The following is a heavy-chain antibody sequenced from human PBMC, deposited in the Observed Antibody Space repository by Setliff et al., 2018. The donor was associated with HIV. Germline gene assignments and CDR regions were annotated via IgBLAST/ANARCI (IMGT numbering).Heavy chain of an antibody. J-gene: IGHJ6*03. V-gene: IGHV1-18*01. D-gene: IGHD3-3*01. Sequence: ASVKVSCKASGYTFTSYGISWVRQAPGQGLEWMGWISAYNGNTNYAQKLQGRVTMTTDTSTSTAYMELRSLRSDDTAVYYCVRGVQSPPHYSYYYMDVWGEGTMVTVSS. CDR1: GYTFTSYG. CDR2: ISAYNGNT. CDR3: VRGVQSPPHYSYYYMDV.